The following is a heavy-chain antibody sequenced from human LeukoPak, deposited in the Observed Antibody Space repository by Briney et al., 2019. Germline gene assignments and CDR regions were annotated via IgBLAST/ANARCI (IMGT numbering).Heavy chain of an antibody. V-gene: IGHV3-30*03. CDR3: ARGPSGYHNT. D-gene: IGHD5-12*01. CDR2: ISYDGSKK. CDR1: GFTFSRYA. Sequence: GGSLRLSCAASGFTFSRYAMHWVRQAPGKGLEWVALISYDGSKKYYADSVKGRFTISRDNSKNTLYLQMNSLRAEDTAVYYCARGPSGYHNTGGQGTLVTVSS. J-gene: IGHJ4*02.